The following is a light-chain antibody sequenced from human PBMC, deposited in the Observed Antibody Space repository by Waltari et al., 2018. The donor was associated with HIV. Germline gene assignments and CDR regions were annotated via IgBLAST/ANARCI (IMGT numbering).Light chain of an antibody. V-gene: IGLV2-14*01. CDR3: SSYTKTSPLEV. Sequence: QPALTQPASVSGSLGQSVTISCTGTNNDIGGYNFVSWYHHHPGQAPKVVIFSVTHRPSGVSTRFSGSKSGNTASLTISGLQAEDEADYYCSSYTKTSPLEVFGGGTKVTVL. CDR1: NNDIGGYNF. J-gene: IGLJ3*02. CDR2: SVT.